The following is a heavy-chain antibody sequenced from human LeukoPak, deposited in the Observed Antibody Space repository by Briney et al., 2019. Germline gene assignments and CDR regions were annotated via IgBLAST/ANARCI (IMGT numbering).Heavy chain of an antibody. CDR3: ARDRDIVVVPAAIRGDYYYGMDV. V-gene: IGHV1-46*01. CDR2: INPSGGST. J-gene: IGHJ6*02. Sequence: GASAKVSCKASGYTFTSYYMHWVRQAPGQGLEWMGIINPSGGSTSYAQKFQGRVTMTRDTSTSTVYMELSSLRSEDAAVYYCARDRDIVVVPAAIRGDYYYGMDVWGQGTTVTVSS. D-gene: IGHD2-2*02. CDR1: GYTFTSYY.